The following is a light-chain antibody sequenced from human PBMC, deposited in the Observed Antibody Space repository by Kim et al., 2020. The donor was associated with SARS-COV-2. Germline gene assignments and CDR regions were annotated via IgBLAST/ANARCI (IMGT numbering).Light chain of an antibody. CDR3: QVWDSSPRV. J-gene: IGLJ2*01. Sequence: SYELTQPLSVSVALGQTARITCGGNNIGSKNVHWYQQKPGQAPVLVIYRNSNRLSGIPGRFSGSNPGNTVTLTISRAQAGHGADYYCQVWDSSPRVFGG. V-gene: IGLV3-9*01. CDR1: NIGSKN. CDR2: RNS.